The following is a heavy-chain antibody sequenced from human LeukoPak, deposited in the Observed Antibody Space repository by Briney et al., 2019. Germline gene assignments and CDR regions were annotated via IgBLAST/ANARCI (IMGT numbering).Heavy chain of an antibody. V-gene: IGHV3-23*01. CDR2: ISGNSDRT. D-gene: IGHD2-15*01. Sequence: PAGSLRLSCEDSGFSFSVYAMSWVRQAPGKGLEWVSSISGNSDRTYYANSVKGRFTISRENFRNTVHLKMSSLGADDTAVYYCTRDHCRGDNCPSFDYWGQGTLVTVSS. J-gene: IGHJ4*02. CDR3: TRDHCRGDNCPSFDY. CDR1: GFSFSVYA.